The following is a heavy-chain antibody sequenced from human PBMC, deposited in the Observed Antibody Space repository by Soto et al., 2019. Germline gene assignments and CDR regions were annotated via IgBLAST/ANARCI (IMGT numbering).Heavy chain of an antibody. Sequence: SLRLSCAASGFTFSDYYMSRIRQAPGKGLEWVSYISSSSSYTNYADSVKGRFTISRDNAKNSLYLQMNSLRAEDTAVYYCARVLRYFDWFYYFDYWGQGTLVTVAS. D-gene: IGHD3-9*01. CDR2: ISSSSSYT. CDR1: GFTFSDYY. J-gene: IGHJ4*02. V-gene: IGHV3-11*03. CDR3: ARVLRYFDWFYYFDY.